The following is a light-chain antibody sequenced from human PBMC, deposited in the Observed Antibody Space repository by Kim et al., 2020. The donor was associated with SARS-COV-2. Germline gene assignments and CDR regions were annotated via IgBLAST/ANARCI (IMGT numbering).Light chain of an antibody. CDR1: SGDIGNSNT. J-gene: IGLJ1*01. V-gene: IGLV2-14*03. CDR3: SSTSNSLDYG. CDR2: DVS. Sequence: QSALTQPASLSGSPGQSITISCSGTSGDIGNSNTVSWYQQHSDKAPRLIIYDVSYRPSGVSTRFSGSKSGNLASLTISGLQSADEAEYFCSSTSNSLDYGFGTGTKVTVL.